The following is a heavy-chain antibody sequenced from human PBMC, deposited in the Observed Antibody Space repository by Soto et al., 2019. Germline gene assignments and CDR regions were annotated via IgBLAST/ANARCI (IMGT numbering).Heavy chain of an antibody. V-gene: IGHV4-30-4*01. CDR3: ARPYYYGSGSYYRDYYYGMDV. J-gene: IGHJ6*02. CDR1: GGSISSGYYY. D-gene: IGHD3-10*01. Sequence: SETLSLTCSVSGGSISSGYYYWSWIRQPPGKGLEWIGNIYYSGNTYYNPSLKSRLIISIDTSKNQFSLKVGSVTAADTAVYYCARPYYYGSGSYYRDYYYGMDVWGQGTTVTVSS. CDR2: IYYSGNT.